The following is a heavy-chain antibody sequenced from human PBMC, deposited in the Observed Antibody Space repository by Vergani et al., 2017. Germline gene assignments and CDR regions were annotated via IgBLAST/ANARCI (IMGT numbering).Heavy chain of an antibody. CDR3: ARMLYPRAGSSAFDI. CDR1: GYTFISYA. V-gene: IGHV1-18*01. Sequence: QVQLVQSGAEVKKPGASVKVSCKTSGYTFISYAISWVRQTPGQGLEWMGWISVYSVDTNYAQKLQGRVTMTTDTSTSTAYMELRSLTPDDTAGYYCARMLYPRAGSSAFDIWGQGTVVTVSS. D-gene: IGHD2-8*01. J-gene: IGHJ3*02. CDR2: ISVYSVDT.